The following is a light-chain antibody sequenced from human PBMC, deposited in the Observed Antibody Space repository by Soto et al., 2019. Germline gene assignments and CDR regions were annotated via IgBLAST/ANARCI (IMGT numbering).Light chain of an antibody. J-gene: IGKJ4*01. CDR3: QQRNSQLT. CDR1: QSISSW. V-gene: IGKV1-5*01. CDR2: DAY. Sequence: DIQMTQSPSPLSASVGDRVTITCGASQSISSWLAWYQQKPGKAPKLLIYDAYSLESGVPSRFSGGGSGTDFTLTISSLQPEDFATYYCQQRNSQLTFGGGTKVDIK.